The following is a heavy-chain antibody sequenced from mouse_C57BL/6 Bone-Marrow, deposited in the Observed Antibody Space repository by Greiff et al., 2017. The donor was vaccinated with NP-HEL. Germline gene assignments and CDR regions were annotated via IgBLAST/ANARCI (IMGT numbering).Heavy chain of an antibody. CDR3: APQTAQATSFAY. Sequence: VKLQQPGAELVKPGASVKVSCKASGYTFTSYWMHWVKQRPGQGLEWIGRIHPSDSDTNYNQKFKGKATLTVDKSSSTAYMQLSSLTSEDSAVYYCAPQTAQATSFAYWGQGTLVTVSA. CDR1: GYTFTSYW. J-gene: IGHJ3*01. D-gene: IGHD3-2*02. V-gene: IGHV1-74*01. CDR2: IHPSDSDT.